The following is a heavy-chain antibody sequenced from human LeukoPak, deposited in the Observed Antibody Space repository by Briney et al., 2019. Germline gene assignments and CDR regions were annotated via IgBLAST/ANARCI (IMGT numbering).Heavy chain of an antibody. D-gene: IGHD5-18*01. V-gene: IGHV1-8*01. CDR3: ARHVDTAMVENYYYYYYGMDV. Sequence: ASVKVSCKASGYTFTSYDINWVRQATGQGLEWMGWMNPNSGNTGYAQKFQGRVTMTRNTSISTAYMELSSLRSEDTAVYYCARHVDTAMVENYYYYYYGMDVWGQGTTVTVSS. CDR1: GYTFTSYD. J-gene: IGHJ6*02. CDR2: MNPNSGNT.